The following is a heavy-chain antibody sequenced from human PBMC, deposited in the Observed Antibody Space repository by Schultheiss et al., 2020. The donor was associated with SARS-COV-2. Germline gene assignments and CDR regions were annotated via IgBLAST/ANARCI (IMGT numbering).Heavy chain of an antibody. CDR3: ARRAYCGDDCFPFDY. V-gene: IGHV4-34*01. CDR1: GGSFSGYY. Sequence: SETLSLTCAVYGGSFSGYYWSWIRQPPGKGLEWIGEINHSGSTNYNPSLKSRVTISLDTSKNQFALKLSSVTAADTAVYYCARRAYCGDDCFPFDYWGQGTLVTVSS. J-gene: IGHJ4*02. CDR2: INHSGST. D-gene: IGHD2-21*01.